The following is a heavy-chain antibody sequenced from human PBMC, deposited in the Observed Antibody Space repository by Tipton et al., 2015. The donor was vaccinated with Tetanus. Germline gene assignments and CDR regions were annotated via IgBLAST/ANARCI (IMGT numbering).Heavy chain of an antibody. Sequence: QLVQSGAEVKKPGASVKVSCKASGYTFTSYGISWVRQAPGQGLEWMGWIGAYNGNTNYAQKLQGRVTMTTDTSTSTAYMELRSLRSDDTAVYYCARDLGDYYDSSGFHDTFDIWGQGTMVTVSS. D-gene: IGHD3-22*01. CDR1: GYTFTSYG. J-gene: IGHJ3*02. CDR2: IGAYNGNT. CDR3: ARDLGDYYDSSGFHDTFDI. V-gene: IGHV1-18*01.